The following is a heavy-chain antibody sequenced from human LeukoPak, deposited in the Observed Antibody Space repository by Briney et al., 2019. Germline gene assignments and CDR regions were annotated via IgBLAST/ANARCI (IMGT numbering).Heavy chain of an antibody. D-gene: IGHD4-17*01. J-gene: IGHJ1*01. CDR1: GGSISSSPYY. V-gene: IGHV4-39*01. Sequence: SETLSLTCTVSGGSISSSPYYWGWTRQPPGKGLEWIGSIYYTGSTYYSPSLKSRVTISVDTSKNQFSLKLSSVTAADTAVYYCARVSRDYGDYVGHLQHWGQGTLVTVSS. CDR3: ARVSRDYGDYVGHLQH. CDR2: IYYTGST.